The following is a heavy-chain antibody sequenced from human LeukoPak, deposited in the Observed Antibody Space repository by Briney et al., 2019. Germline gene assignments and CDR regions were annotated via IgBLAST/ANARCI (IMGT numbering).Heavy chain of an antibody. CDR1: GFTFSSYS. D-gene: IGHD3-10*01. Sequence: GGSLRLSCAASGFTFSSYSMNWVRQTPGKGLEWVSYISSGSYAIFCTDSVKGRFTISRDNAKSSLFLQMHSLRDQDTAVYYCARSLRGKTFDACDVWGQGTMVTVSS. CDR3: ARSLRGKTFDACDV. V-gene: IGHV3-48*02. CDR2: ISSGSYAI. J-gene: IGHJ3*01.